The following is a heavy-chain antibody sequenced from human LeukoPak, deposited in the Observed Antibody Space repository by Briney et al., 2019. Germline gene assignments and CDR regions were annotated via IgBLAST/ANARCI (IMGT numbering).Heavy chain of an antibody. D-gene: IGHD1-26*01. J-gene: IGHJ4*02. V-gene: IGHV4-39*01. Sequence: GSLRLSCAASGFTFSSYAMSWVRQAPGKGLEWIGSIYYSGSTYYNPSLKSRVTISVDTSKNQFSLKLTPVTAADTAVYYCARHGGYYAYYFDYWGQGTLVTVSS. CDR2: IYYSGST. CDR3: ARHGGYYAYYFDY. CDR1: GFTFSSYA.